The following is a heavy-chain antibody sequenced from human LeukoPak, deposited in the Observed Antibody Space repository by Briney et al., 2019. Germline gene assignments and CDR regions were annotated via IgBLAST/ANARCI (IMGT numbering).Heavy chain of an antibody. CDR3: ARDRSSASFDN. V-gene: IGHV3-20*04. CDR2: INWNGGST. D-gene: IGHD2-2*01. J-gene: IGHJ4*02. Sequence: GGSLRLSCAASGFTFDDHGMSWVRQAPGKGLEWVSGINWNGGSTGYADSVKGRFTISRDNAKNSLYLQMNSLRAEDTALYYCARDRSSASFDNWGQGTLVTVSS. CDR1: GFTFDDHG.